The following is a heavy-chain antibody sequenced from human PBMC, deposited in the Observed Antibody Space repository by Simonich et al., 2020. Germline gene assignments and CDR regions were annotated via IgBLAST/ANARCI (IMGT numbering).Heavy chain of an antibody. CDR2: IYYSGST. V-gene: IGHV4-39*01. Sequence: QLQLQESGPGLVKPSETLSLTCTVSGGSIRSSSYYWGGIRQPPGKGVEWIGSIYYSGSTYNNPSRKSRVTISVDTSKNQFSLKLSSVTAADTAVYYCARHAGFAFDIWGQGTMVTVSS. D-gene: IGHD6-13*01. CDR3: ARHAGFAFDI. CDR1: GGSIRSSSYY. J-gene: IGHJ3*02.